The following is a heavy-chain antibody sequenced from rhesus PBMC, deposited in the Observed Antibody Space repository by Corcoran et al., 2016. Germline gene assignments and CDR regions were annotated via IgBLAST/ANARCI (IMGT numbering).Heavy chain of an antibody. CDR3: ARQILLWNWYFDL. J-gene: IGHJ2*01. CDR2: IGGSSGST. D-gene: IGHD2-27*01. V-gene: IGHV4-65*02. Sequence: QVQLQESGPGLVKPSETLSLTCAVSGGSISSSNWWSWVRPPPGKGLEWIGNIGGSSGSTYYTPSLKSRVTISKATSKNQFSLKLSSVTAADTAVYYCARQILLWNWYFDLWGPGTPITISS. CDR1: GGSISSSNW.